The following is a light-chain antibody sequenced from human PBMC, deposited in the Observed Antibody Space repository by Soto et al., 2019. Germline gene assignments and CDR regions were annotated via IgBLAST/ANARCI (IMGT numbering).Light chain of an antibody. CDR1: NIGDEP. V-gene: IGLV3-21*02. CDR2: DDS. CDR3: QVWDSSTDHWV. J-gene: IGLJ3*02. Sequence: SYELTQPPSVSVAPGQTARLTCGGDNIGDEPVHWYQERPGQAPVLVVYDDSDRPSGIPERFTGSNSGNTATLTISRVEAGDEADYYCQVWDSSTDHWVFGGGTKLPS.